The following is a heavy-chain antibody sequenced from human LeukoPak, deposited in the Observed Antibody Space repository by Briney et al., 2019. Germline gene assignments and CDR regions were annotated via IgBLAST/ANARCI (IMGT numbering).Heavy chain of an antibody. D-gene: IGHD2-15*01. CDR2: INPNSGGT. Sequence: ASVKVSCKASGYTFTGYYMHWVRQAPGQGLEWMGWINPNSGGTNYAQKLQGRVTMTTDTSTSTAYMELRSLRSDDTAVYYCATGGVAAFIGAFDIWGQGTMVTVSS. V-gene: IGHV1-2*02. CDR1: GYTFTGYY. J-gene: IGHJ3*02. CDR3: ATGGVAAFIGAFDI.